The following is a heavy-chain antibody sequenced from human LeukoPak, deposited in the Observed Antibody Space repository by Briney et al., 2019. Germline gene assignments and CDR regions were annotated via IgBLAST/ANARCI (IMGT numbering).Heavy chain of an antibody. D-gene: IGHD2-15*01. CDR2: ISGSGGST. CDR1: GFTFSSYA. V-gene: IGHV3-23*01. CDR3: AKGGSIVVVVAATLNFDY. Sequence: GGSLRLSCAASGFTFSSYAMSWVRQAPGKGLEWVSAISGSGGSTYYADSVKGRFTISRDNSKNTLYLQMNSLRAEDTAVYYCAKGGSIVVVVAATLNFDYWGQGTLVTVSS. J-gene: IGHJ4*02.